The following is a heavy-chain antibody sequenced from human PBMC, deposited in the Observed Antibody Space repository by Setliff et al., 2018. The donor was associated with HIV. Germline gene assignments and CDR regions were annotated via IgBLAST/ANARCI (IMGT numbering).Heavy chain of an antibody. CDR3: AKAAPGSIPGFPEYFHH. D-gene: IGHD2-15*01. V-gene: IGHV4-4*07. CDR1: GGSIGTYY. CDR2: IYASGT. Sequence: SETLSLTCTVSGGSIGTYYWNWIRLPAGKGLEWIGRIYASGTNYNPSLKSRVTMSLDTSKRQFSLKLTSVTAADSAVYFCAKAAPGSIPGFPEYFHHWGQGTLVTVSS. J-gene: IGHJ1*01.